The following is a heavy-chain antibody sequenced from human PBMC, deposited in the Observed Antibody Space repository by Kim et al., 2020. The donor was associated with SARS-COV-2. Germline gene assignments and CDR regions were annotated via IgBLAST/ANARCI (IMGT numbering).Heavy chain of an antibody. D-gene: IGHD3-10*01. CDR1: GGSIRNNC. CDR3: ARDGDAFGNAFDI. V-gene: IGHV4-59*01. Sequence: SETLSLTCTVSGGSIRNNCWTWIRQPPGKGLEWIGYMYASGSTSYNPSLKSRVTISVDTSNNQFSLKLSSVTAADTAVYFCARDGDAFGNAFDIWGQGP. CDR2: MYASGST. J-gene: IGHJ3*02.